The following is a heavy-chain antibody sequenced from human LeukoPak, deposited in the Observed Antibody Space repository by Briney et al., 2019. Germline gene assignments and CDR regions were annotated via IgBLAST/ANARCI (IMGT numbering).Heavy chain of an antibody. CDR2: IIPIFGTA. V-gene: IGHV1-69*01. CDR1: GGTFSSYA. D-gene: IGHD2-15*01. Sequence: GSSVKVSCKASGGTFSSYAISWVRQAPGQGLEWMGGIIPIFGTANYAQKFQGRVTITADESTSTAYMELSSLGSEDTAVYYCARVVGYCSGGSCYSSSFDYWGQGTLVTVSS. J-gene: IGHJ4*02. CDR3: ARVVGYCSGGSCYSSSFDY.